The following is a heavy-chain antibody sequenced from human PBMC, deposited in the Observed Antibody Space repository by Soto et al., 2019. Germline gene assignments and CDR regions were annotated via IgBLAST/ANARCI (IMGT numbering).Heavy chain of an antibody. V-gene: IGHV3-30-3*01. D-gene: IGHD3-16*01. CDR2: VSYDGNNK. CDR1: GFAFITYA. Sequence: PGGSLRLSCAVSGFAFITYAMHWVRQAPGKGLEWVAVVSYDGNNKHYADSLKGRFTISRDNSKNTLYLQMNSLRAEDTAVYYCARQYEKDHAYLDYWGQGALVTVSS. J-gene: IGHJ4*02. CDR3: ARQYEKDHAYLDY.